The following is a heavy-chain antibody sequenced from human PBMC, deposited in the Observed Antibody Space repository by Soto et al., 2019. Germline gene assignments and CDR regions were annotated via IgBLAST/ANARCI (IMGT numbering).Heavy chain of an antibody. CDR1: GYTFTSYA. D-gene: IGHD6-19*01. CDR3: ARVYSSGWPPSYYFHY. J-gene: IGHJ4*02. V-gene: IGHV1-3*01. CDR2: INAGNGNT. Sequence: ASVKVSWKASGYTFTSYAMHWVRQAPGQRLEWMGWINAGNGNTKYSQKFQGRVTITRDTSASTAYMELSSLRSEDTAVYYCARVYSSGWPPSYYFHYWGQGTLVTGSS.